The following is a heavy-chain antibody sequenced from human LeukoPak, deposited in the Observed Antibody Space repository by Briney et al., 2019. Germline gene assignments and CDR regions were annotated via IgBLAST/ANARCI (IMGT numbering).Heavy chain of an antibody. CDR3: TTGNWGPH. J-gene: IGHJ4*02. V-gene: IGHV1-69*13. D-gene: IGHD7-27*01. Sequence: VASVTVSCKASGGTFSSYAISWVRQAPGQGLEWMGGIIPIFGTANYAQKFQGRVTITADESTSTAYMELSSLRSEDTAVYYCTTGNWGPHWGQGTLVTVSS. CDR1: GGTFSSYA. CDR2: IIPIFGTA.